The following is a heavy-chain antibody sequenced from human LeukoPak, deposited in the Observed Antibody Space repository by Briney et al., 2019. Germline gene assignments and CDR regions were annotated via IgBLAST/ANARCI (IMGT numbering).Heavy chain of an antibody. D-gene: IGHD2-15*01. CDR3: ARDVCSGGACYAVDS. J-gene: IGHJ4*02. Sequence: GGSLRLSCAASGFTFSTYAMSWVRQAPGKGLEWVSGISDSGGTTYYADSVKGRFTISRDNAKNLLYLQMNSLRAEDTAVYYCARDVCSGGACYAVDSWGQGTLVTVSS. CDR1: GFTFSTYA. CDR2: ISDSGGTT. V-gene: IGHV3-23*01.